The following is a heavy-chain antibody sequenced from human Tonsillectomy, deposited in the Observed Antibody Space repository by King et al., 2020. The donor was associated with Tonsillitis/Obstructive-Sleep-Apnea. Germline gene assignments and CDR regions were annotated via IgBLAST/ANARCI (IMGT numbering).Heavy chain of an antibody. CDR2: INHSGST. V-gene: IGHV4-34*01. J-gene: IGHJ3*02. CDR3: ARSRITIFGVVTGLAFDI. CDR1: GGSFSGYY. D-gene: IGHD3-3*01. Sequence: VQLQQWGAGLLKPSETLSLTCAVYGGSFSGYYWSCIRQPPGKGLEWIGEINHSGSTNSNPSLKSLITISVDTSKNQFSLKLSSVTAADTAVYYCARSRITIFGVVTGLAFDIWGQGTMVTVSS.